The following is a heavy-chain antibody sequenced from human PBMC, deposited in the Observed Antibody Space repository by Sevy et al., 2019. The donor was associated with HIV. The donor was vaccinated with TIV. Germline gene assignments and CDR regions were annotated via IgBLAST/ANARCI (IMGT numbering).Heavy chain of an antibody. V-gene: IGHV4-31*03. Sequence: SETLSLTCTVSGGSISSGGYYWSWIRQHPGKGLEWIGYIYYSGRTYYNPSLKSRVTISVDTSKNQFSLKLSSVTAADTAVYYCARVWGAGAFDIWGQGTMVTVSS. CDR3: ARVWGAGAFDI. CDR2: IYYSGRT. CDR1: GGSISSGGYY. J-gene: IGHJ3*02. D-gene: IGHD3-10*01.